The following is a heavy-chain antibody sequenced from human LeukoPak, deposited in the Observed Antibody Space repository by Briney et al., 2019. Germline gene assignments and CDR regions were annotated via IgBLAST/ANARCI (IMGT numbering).Heavy chain of an antibody. CDR2: IIPFFGTA. CDR3: ARADRAGELYHYYYMDV. Sequence: SVKVSCKASGGTFSSYAISWVRQAPGQGLEWLGGIIPFFGTANDAQKFQGRVTITADESTSTAYMELSSLRSEDTAVYYCARADRAGELYHYYYMDVWGKGTTVTVSS. V-gene: IGHV1-69*01. J-gene: IGHJ6*03. D-gene: IGHD3-10*01. CDR1: GGTFSSYA.